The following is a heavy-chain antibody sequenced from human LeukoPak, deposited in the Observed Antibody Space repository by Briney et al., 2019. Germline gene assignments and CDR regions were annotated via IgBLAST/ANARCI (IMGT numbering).Heavy chain of an antibody. CDR3: ARGAGFFDP. CDR1: GGSFSGYY. Sequence: SETLSLTCAVYGGSFSGYYWSWIRQPPGKGLEWIGEINHSGSTNYNPSLKSRVTISVDTSKNQFSLKLSSVTAADTAVYYCARGAGFFDPWGQGTLVTVSS. J-gene: IGHJ5*02. CDR2: INHSGST. V-gene: IGHV4-34*01. D-gene: IGHD6-19*01.